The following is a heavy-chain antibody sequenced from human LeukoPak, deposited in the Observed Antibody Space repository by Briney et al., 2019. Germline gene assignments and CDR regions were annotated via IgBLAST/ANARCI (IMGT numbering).Heavy chain of an antibody. CDR3: TRAVSGSYYGYDAFDI. J-gene: IGHJ3*02. D-gene: IGHD1-26*01. Sequence: GGSLRLSCTASGFTFGDYAMSWVRQAPGKGLEWVGFIRSKAYGGTTEYAASVKGRFTISRDDSKSIAYLQMNSLKTEDTAVYYCTRAVSGSYYGYDAFDIWGQGTMVTVSS. V-gene: IGHV3-49*04. CDR2: IRSKAYGGTT. CDR1: GFTFGDYA.